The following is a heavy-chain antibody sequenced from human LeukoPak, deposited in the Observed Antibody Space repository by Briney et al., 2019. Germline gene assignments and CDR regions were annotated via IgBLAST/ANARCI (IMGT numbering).Heavy chain of an antibody. J-gene: IGHJ6*02. V-gene: IGHV1-69*13. D-gene: IGHD3-3*01. Sequence: SVKVSCKASGGTFSSYAISWVRQAPGQGLEWMGGIIPIFGTANYAQKFQGRVTITADESTSTAYMELSSLRSEDTAVYYCAANQLAYDSGYYYYGMDVWGQGTTVTVSS. CDR1: GGTFSSYA. CDR3: AANQLAYDSGYYYYGMDV. CDR2: IIPIFGTA.